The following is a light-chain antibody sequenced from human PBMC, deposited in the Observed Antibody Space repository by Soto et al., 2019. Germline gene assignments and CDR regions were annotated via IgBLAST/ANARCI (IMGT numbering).Light chain of an antibody. J-gene: IGKJ1*01. CDR1: QSVSSN. CDR2: GAS. Sequence: EIVMTQSPATLSVSPGERATLSCRASQSVSSNLACYQQKPGQAPRLLIYGASTRATGVPARFSGGGSGTELAPTLSSLQSQDLAFHCGQQYKNWPWTVGQGTKVEIQ. CDR3: QQYKNWPWT. V-gene: IGKV3-15*01.